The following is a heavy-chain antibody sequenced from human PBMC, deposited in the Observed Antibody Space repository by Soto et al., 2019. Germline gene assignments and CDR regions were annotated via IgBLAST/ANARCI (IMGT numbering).Heavy chain of an antibody. CDR1: GYTLTELS. CDR3: ATASDIVVVVAATGAFDI. V-gene: IGHV1-24*01. D-gene: IGHD2-15*01. J-gene: IGHJ3*02. CDR2: FDPEDGET. Sequence: ASVKVSCKVSGYTLTELSIHWVRQAPGKGLEWMGGFDPEDGETIYAQKFQGRVTMTEDTSTDTAYMELSSLRSEDTAVYYCATASDIVVVVAATGAFDIWGQGTMVTVSS.